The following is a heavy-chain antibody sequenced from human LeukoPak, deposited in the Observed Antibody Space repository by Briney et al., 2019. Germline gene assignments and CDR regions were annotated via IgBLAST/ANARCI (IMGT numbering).Heavy chain of an antibody. V-gene: IGHV3-23*01. CDR1: GFTFSSYA. D-gene: IGHD4-17*01. CDR3: AIPEGLTTVTNEAFDI. Sequence: GGSLRLSCAASGFTFSSYAMSWVRQAPGKGLEWVSAISGSGGSTYYADSVKGRFTISRDNSKNTLYLQMNSLRAEDTAVYYCAIPEGLTTVTNEAFDIWGQGTMVTVSS. CDR2: ISGSGGST. J-gene: IGHJ3*02.